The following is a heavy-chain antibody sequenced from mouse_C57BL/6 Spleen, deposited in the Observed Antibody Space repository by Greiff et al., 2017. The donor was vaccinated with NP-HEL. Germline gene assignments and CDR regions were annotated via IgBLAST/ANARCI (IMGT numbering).Heavy chain of an antibody. D-gene: IGHD2-3*01. J-gene: IGHJ2*01. CDR1: GYTFTSYG. V-gene: IGHV1-81*01. CDR2: IYPRSGNT. Sequence: QVQLQQSGAELARPGASVKLSCKASGYTFTSYGISWVKQRTGQGLEWIGEIYPRSGNTYYNEKFKGKATLTADKSSSTAYMELRSLTSEDSAVYFCAREGGYDGYYVRYFDYWGQGTTLTVSS. CDR3: AREGGYDGYYVRYFDY.